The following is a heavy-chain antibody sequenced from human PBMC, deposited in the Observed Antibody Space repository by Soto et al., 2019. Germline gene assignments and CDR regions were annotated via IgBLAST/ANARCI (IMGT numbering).Heavy chain of an antibody. CDR2: IYTSGST. Sequence: SETLSLTCTVSGGSISSYYWSWIRQPAGKGLEWIGRIYTSGSTNYNPSLKSRVTVSVDTSKNQFSLKLSSVTAADTAVYYCAREPPIFCSGGSCYADNWFDPWGQGTLVTVSS. CDR1: GGSISSYY. V-gene: IGHV4-4*07. J-gene: IGHJ5*02. D-gene: IGHD2-15*01. CDR3: AREPPIFCSGGSCYADNWFDP.